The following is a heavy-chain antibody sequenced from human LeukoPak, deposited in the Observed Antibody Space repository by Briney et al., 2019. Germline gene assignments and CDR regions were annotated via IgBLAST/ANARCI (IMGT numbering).Heavy chain of an antibody. Sequence: GGSLRLSCVTSGFTFSGYWMHWIRQGPEKGLELVSRIDNDGHGIIYADSVKGRFTTSRDNVKNTLYLQMNSLRVEDTAVYYCAAGGGWDPSFGVVTHIDAWGKGTTVVVS. CDR1: GFTFSGYW. V-gene: IGHV3-74*01. CDR3: AAGGGWDPSFGVVTHIDA. D-gene: IGHD3-3*01. J-gene: IGHJ6*03. CDR2: IDNDGHGI.